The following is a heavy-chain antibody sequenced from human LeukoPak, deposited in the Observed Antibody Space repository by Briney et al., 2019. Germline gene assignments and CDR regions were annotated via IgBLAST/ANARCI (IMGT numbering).Heavy chain of an antibody. CDR2: IQQDGSDK. CDR3: ARPGIAAGPSGD. V-gene: IGHV3-7*01. CDR1: GFTFSSSW. D-gene: IGHD6-13*01. J-gene: IGHJ4*02. Sequence: GGSLRLSCAASGFTFSSSWMSWVRQAPGKGLEWVANIQQDGSDKYYVDSVKGRFTISRDNAKNTLYLQMNSLRAEDTAVYYCARPGIAAGPSGDWGQGTLVTVSS.